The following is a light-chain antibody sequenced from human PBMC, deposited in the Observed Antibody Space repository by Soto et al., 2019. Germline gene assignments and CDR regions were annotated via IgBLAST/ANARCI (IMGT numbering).Light chain of an antibody. Sequence: ELVFTQSPATLSLSPGARATLSCRASQSVSSYLAWYRQIPGQAPSLLIYDASKRATGIPDRFSGGVSGTDGTITIGSLEPEDGEVYDGQQRSHLPPTFGQGTRLEIK. CDR3: QQRSHLPPT. V-gene: IGKV3-11*01. J-gene: IGKJ5*01. CDR1: QSVSSY. CDR2: DAS.